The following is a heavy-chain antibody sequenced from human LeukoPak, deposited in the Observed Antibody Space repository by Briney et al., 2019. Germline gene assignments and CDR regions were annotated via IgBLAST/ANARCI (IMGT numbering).Heavy chain of an antibody. CDR3: ARDKFGGTDY. Sequence: PGGSLRLSCAASGFTFTTYALSWVRQAPGKGLEWVSTIGNTGVYTYYSASVKGRFTISRDNAKNSLYLQMNSLRAEDTAVYYCARDKFGGTDYWGQGILVTVSS. V-gene: IGHV3-23*01. CDR2: IGNTGVYT. J-gene: IGHJ4*02. CDR1: GFTFTTYA. D-gene: IGHD3-16*01.